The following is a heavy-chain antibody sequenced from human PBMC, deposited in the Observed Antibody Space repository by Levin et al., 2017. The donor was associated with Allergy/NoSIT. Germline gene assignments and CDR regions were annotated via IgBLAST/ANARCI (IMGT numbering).Heavy chain of an antibody. CDR3: ARDGAISLDY. V-gene: IGHV4/OR15-8*01. CDR1: GDSIHNNKW. Sequence: SQTLSLTCVVSGDSIHNNKWWTWVRQPPGKGLEWIGHIYHTGTTNYNPSLNSRVTISIDKPKNQFSLNLSSVTAADTAVYYCARDGAISLDYWGLGTLVTVSS. D-gene: IGHD2-2*01. J-gene: IGHJ4*02. CDR2: IYHTGTT.